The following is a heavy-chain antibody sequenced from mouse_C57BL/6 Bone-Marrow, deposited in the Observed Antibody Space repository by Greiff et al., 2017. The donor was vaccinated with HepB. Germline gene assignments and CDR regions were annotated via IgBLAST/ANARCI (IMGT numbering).Heavy chain of an antibody. V-gene: IGHV5-16*01. CDR3: ARDPYCYYFDY. CDR1: GFTFSDYY. Sequence: EVMLVESEGGLVQPGSSMKLSCTASGFTFSDYYMAWVHQVPEKGLEWVANINYDGSSTYYLDSLKSRFIISRDNAKNILYLQMSSLKSEDTATYYCARDPYCYYFDYWGQGTTLTVSS. D-gene: IGHD6-5*01. CDR2: INYDGSST. J-gene: IGHJ2*01.